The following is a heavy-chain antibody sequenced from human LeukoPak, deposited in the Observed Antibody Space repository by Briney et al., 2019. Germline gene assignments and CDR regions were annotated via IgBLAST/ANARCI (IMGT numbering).Heavy chain of an antibody. CDR3: AREGIFGVVIHDNWFDP. J-gene: IGHJ5*02. V-gene: IGHV1-3*01. CDR2: INAGNGNT. Sequence: ASVTVSFTASGYTFTSYAMHWVRQAPGQRLEWMGWINAGNGNTKYSQKFQGRVTITRDTSASTAYMELSSLRSEGTAVYYCAREGIFGVVIHDNWFDPWGQGTLVTVSS. D-gene: IGHD3-3*01. CDR1: GYTFTSYA.